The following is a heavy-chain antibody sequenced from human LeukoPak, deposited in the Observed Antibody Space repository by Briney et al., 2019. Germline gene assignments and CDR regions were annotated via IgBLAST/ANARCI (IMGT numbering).Heavy chain of an antibody. CDR2: IYYSGST. J-gene: IGHJ4*02. CDR1: GGSISIGDYY. Sequence: ASQTLSLTCTVSGGSISIGDYYWSWIRQPPGKGLEWIGYIYYSGSTYYNPSLKSRVTISVDTSKNQFSLKLSSVTAADTAVYYCARYRGEPTTFDYWGQGTLVTVSS. D-gene: IGHD4-17*01. CDR3: ARYRGEPTTFDY. V-gene: IGHV4-30-4*01.